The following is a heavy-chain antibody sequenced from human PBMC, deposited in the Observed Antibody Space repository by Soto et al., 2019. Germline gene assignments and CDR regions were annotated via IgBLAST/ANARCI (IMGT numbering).Heavy chain of an antibody. CDR2: IDYSGST. Sequence: SETLSLTCTVSGDSISSYQWNWIRQPPGKGLEWIGYIDYSGSTNYNPSLKSRVTISVDTSKNQFSLKLSSVTAADTAVYYCARDFNYGSVSLPQHYGMDVWGQGPTGTVSS. J-gene: IGHJ6*02. CDR1: GDSISSYQ. D-gene: IGHD3-10*01. V-gene: IGHV4-59*01. CDR3: ARDFNYGSVSLPQHYGMDV.